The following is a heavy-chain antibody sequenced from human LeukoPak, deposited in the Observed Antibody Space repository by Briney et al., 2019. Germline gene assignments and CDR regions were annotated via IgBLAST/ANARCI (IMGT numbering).Heavy chain of an antibody. CDR2: ISSSGSTI. J-gene: IGHJ5*02. Sequence: GGSLRLSCAASGFTFSDYYMSWIRQAPGKGLEWVSYISSSGSTIYYADSVKGRFTISRDNAKNSLYLQMNSLRAEDTAVYYCARDIVVVVAATRYDWFDPWGRGTLVTVSS. CDR1: GFTFSDYY. D-gene: IGHD2-15*01. V-gene: IGHV3-11*01. CDR3: ARDIVVVVAATRYDWFDP.